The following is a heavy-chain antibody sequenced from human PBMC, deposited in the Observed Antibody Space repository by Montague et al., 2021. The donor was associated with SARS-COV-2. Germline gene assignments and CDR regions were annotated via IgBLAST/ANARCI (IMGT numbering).Heavy chain of an antibody. Sequence: SETLSLTCTVSGGSIRSSSYYWGWIRQPPGKGLEWIGRNYYSGNTYYNPSLKSRVTISVDTSKNQFSLKLSSVTAADTAVYYCARKASRGITIFGVVTASYYFDYWGRGTLVTVSS. V-gene: IGHV4-39*01. CDR2: NYYSGNT. CDR3: ARKASRGITIFGVVTASYYFDY. CDR1: GGSIRSSSYY. J-gene: IGHJ4*02. D-gene: IGHD3-3*01.